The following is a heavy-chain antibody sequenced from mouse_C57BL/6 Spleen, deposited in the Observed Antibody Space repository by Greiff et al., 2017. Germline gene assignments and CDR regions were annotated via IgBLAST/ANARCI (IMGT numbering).Heavy chain of an antibody. Sequence: QVQLQQPGAELVKPGASVKLSCKASGYTFTSYWMHWVKQWPGQGLEWIGMIHPNSGSTNYNEKFKGKATLTVDKSSSTANMQLSSLTSEDSAVYYCARTGTTVVATRAMDYWGQGTSVTVSS. V-gene: IGHV1-64*01. CDR1: GYTFTSYW. CDR2: IHPNSGST. J-gene: IGHJ4*01. D-gene: IGHD1-1*01. CDR3: ARTGTTVVATRAMDY.